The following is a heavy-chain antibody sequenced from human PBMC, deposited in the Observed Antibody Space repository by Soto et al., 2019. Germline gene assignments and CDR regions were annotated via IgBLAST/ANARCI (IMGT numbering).Heavy chain of an antibody. D-gene: IGHD3-10*01. CDR2: IYYSGST. J-gene: IGHJ3*02. Sequence: QLQLQESGPGLVKPSETLSLTCTVSGGSISSSSYYWGWIRQPPGKGLEWIGSIYYSGSTYYNPSLKSRVTISLYTSKHPFSLKLSSVTAADTAVYYCARHRIPTDGSGIHYHLGAFDIWGQGTMVTVSS. V-gene: IGHV4-39*01. CDR1: GGSISSSSYY. CDR3: ARHRIPTDGSGIHYHLGAFDI.